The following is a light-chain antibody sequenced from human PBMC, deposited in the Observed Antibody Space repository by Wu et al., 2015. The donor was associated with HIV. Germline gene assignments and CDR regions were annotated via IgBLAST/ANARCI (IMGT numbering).Light chain of an antibody. CDR3: QESSNIPPA. V-gene: IGKV1-39*01. Sequence: DIQMTQSPSSLSASIGDTVTITCRASQNINNFLNWYQQKPGRAPKLLISAASNLQSGAPSRFSGSGSGTDFTLTIDNLQSDDFASYFCQESSNIPPAFGQGTRVEIK. J-gene: IGKJ5*01. CDR2: AAS. CDR1: QNINNF.